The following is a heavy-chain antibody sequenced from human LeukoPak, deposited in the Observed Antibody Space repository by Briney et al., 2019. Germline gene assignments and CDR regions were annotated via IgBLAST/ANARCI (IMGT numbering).Heavy chain of an antibody. Sequence: TSSETLSLTCTVSGGSISSSSYYWGWIRQPPGKGLEWIGSIYYSGSTYYNPSLKSRVTISVDTFKNQFSLKLSSVTAADTAVYYCARQKNTIFGVVIQTWGQGTLVTVSS. D-gene: IGHD3-3*01. V-gene: IGHV4-39*01. J-gene: IGHJ5*02. CDR1: GGSISSSSYY. CDR2: IYYSGST. CDR3: ARQKNTIFGVVIQT.